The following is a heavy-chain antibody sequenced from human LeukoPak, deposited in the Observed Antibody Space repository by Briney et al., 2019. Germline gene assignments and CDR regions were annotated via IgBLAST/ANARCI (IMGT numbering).Heavy chain of an antibody. CDR1: GFIFSIHW. D-gene: IGHD1-26*01. CDR3: ARDLGYYRADY. J-gene: IGHJ4*02. CDR2: IKGDGSDN. V-gene: IGHV3-7*04. Sequence: PGGSLRLSCAASGFIFSIHWMTWVRQAPGKGLEWVANIKGDGSDNHYVDSVRGRFTISRDNAKNSLYLQMNSLRAEDTAVYYCARDLGYYRADYWGQGTLVTVSS.